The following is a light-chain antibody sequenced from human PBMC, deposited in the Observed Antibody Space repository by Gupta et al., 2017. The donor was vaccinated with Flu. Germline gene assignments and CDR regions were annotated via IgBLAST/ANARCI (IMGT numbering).Light chain of an antibody. CDR1: QGVNSH. V-gene: IGKV3-15*01. Sequence: PAPPAASVGERVTLTGRASQGVNSHLAWYQQKPGKAPRLLIYGASTRPSGIPARFSGSGSGTEFTLTISSLQSEDFAVYYCQQYNTWPLTFGQGTKVEIK. CDR3: QQYNTWPLT. J-gene: IGKJ1*01. CDR2: GAS.